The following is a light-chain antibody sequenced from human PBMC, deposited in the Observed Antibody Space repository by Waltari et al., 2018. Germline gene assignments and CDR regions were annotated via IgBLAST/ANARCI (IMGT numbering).Light chain of an antibody. CDR1: QSLVHSDGNTY. V-gene: IGKV2-30*02. CDR2: KVS. J-gene: IGKJ2*01. CDR3: MQGTHWPPYT. Sequence: DVVMTQSPLSLPVTLGQPASISCRSSQSLVHSDGNTYLNWFQQRPGQSTRRLIYKVSNRDSGVPDRFSGSGSGTDFTPKISRVEAEDVGVYYCMQGTHWPPYTFGQGTKLEIK.